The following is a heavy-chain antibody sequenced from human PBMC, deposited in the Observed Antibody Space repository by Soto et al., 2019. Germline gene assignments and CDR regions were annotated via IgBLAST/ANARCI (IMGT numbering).Heavy chain of an antibody. D-gene: IGHD6-13*01. J-gene: IGHJ4*02. CDR2: IYSGGST. Sequence: GGSLRLSCAASGFTVSDNYMTWVRQAPGKGLEWVSIIYSGGSTYHADSVKGRFIVSRDNSKNTLYLQMNSLRVEDTAVYYCAGGSSSKTYFDYWGQGILVTVSS. V-gene: IGHV3-53*01. CDR1: GFTVSDNY. CDR3: AGGSSSKTYFDY.